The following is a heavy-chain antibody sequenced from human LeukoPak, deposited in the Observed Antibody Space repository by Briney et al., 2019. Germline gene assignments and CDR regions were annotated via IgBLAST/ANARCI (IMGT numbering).Heavy chain of an antibody. J-gene: IGHJ4*02. CDR3: ARDTFGDGYNLDY. Sequence: RASVKVSCKASGGTFSSYAISWVRQAPGQGLEWMGGIIPIFGTANYAQKFQGRVTITTDESTSTAYMELSSLRPEDTAVYYCARDTFGDGYNLDYWGQGTLVTVSS. V-gene: IGHV1-69*05. D-gene: IGHD5-24*01. CDR2: IIPIFGTA. CDR1: GGTFSSYA.